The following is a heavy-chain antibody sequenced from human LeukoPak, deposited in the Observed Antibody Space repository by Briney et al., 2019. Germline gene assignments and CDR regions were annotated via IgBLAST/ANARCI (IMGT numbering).Heavy chain of an antibody. V-gene: IGHV3-7*01. D-gene: IGHD4-11*01. CDR1: GFIFSSYW. CDR3: ARDPTQYLRYGYFDY. J-gene: IGHJ4*02. Sequence: PGGSLRLSCVASGFIFSSYWMTWVRQAPGKGLEWVANIKQDGSEKYYVDSVKGRFTISRDNAKNSLYLQMNSLRAEDTAIYYCARDPTQYLRYGYFDYWGPGILVTVSS. CDR2: IKQDGSEK.